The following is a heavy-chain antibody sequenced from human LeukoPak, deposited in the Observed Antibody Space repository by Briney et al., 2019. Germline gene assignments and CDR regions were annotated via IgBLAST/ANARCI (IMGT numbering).Heavy chain of an antibody. Sequence: SETLSLTCAVSGYSISSGYYWGWIRQPPGKGLEWIGSTYRSGSTYYNPSLESRVTISVDTSKNHISLELSSVTAADTAVYYCARSPHCSSRTNCSSLGYYFDYWGQGTLVTVSS. CDR2: TYRSGST. V-gene: IGHV4-38-2*01. CDR1: GYSISSGYY. D-gene: IGHD2-2*01. J-gene: IGHJ4*02. CDR3: ARSPHCSSRTNCSSLGYYFDY.